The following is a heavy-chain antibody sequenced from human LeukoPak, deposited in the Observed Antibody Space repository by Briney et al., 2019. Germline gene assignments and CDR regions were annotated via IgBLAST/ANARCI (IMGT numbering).Heavy chain of an antibody. CDR2: IIPIFGTA. Sequence: SVKVSCKASGGTFSSYAISWVRQAPGQGLEWMGGIIPIFGTANYAQKFQGRVAITADESTSTAYMELSSLRSEDTAVYYCARAAVGISGYSYGYFDYWGQGTLVTVSS. CDR1: GGTFSSYA. V-gene: IGHV1-69*13. J-gene: IGHJ4*02. CDR3: ARAAVGISGYSYGYFDY. D-gene: IGHD5-18*01.